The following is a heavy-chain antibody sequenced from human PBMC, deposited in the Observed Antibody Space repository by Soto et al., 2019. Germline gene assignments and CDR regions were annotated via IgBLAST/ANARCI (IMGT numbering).Heavy chain of an antibody. CDR2: IYNSGIT. CDR1: GGSISSGDYS. J-gene: IGHJ5*02. CDR3: ARGVTVFGLVSRFWFDP. D-gene: IGHD3-3*01. V-gene: IGHV4-30-4*01. Sequence: SETLSLTCTVSGGSISSGDYSWRWVRQSPGKGLEWIGHIYNSGITYYNPSLKSRVVISIDTSRNQFSLRLNSLTAADRAVYFCARGVTVFGLVSRFWFDPWGQGTVVTVSS.